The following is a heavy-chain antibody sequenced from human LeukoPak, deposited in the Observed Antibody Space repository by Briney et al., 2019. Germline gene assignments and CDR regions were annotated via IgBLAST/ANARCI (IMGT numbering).Heavy chain of an antibody. Sequence: GGSLRLSCAASRFTFSNYGMSWVRQAPGKGLEWVSGISGSGSSTYYADSVKGRFTISRDNSKTTLYLQMNSLRVEDTAVYYCAKGLEMSTIRPYFDYWGQGTLVTVSS. CDR1: RFTFSNYG. D-gene: IGHD5-24*01. CDR2: ISGSGSST. J-gene: IGHJ4*02. V-gene: IGHV3-23*01. CDR3: AKGLEMSTIRPYFDY.